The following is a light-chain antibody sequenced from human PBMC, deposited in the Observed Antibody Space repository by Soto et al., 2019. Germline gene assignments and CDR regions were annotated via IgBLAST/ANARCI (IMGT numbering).Light chain of an antibody. Sequence: EIVLTQSPATLSLSPGERATLSCRASQSVDSYLVWYQQKPDQAPRLLIYDASNRATGIPARFSGSGSGTDFTLTSSSLAHEDFAVYYWQQRSNWSLTFGGGTKVEIK. J-gene: IGKJ4*01. CDR2: DAS. V-gene: IGKV3-11*01. CDR1: QSVDSY. CDR3: QQRSNWSLT.